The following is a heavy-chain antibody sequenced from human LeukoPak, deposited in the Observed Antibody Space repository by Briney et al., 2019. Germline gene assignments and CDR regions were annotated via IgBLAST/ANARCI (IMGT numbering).Heavy chain of an antibody. Sequence: GGSLRLSCAASGFTFDDYTMHWVRQAPGKGLEWVSLISWDGGSTYYADSVKGRFTISRDNSKNSLYLQMNSLRTEDTASYYCAKDKGPGGGFFDYWGQGTLVTVSS. CDR3: AKDKGPGGGFFDY. D-gene: IGHD3-16*01. J-gene: IGHJ4*02. CDR1: GFTFDDYT. V-gene: IGHV3-43*01. CDR2: ISWDGGST.